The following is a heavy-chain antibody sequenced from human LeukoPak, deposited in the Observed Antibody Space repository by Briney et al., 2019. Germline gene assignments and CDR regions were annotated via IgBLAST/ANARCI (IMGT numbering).Heavy chain of an antibody. V-gene: IGHV3-53*01. CDR1: GFTVSSNY. D-gene: IGHD1-1*01. CDR2: IYSGGST. Sequence: GGSLRLSCAASGFTVSSNYMSWVRQPPGKGLEWVPVIYSGGSTYYADSVKGRFTISRDNSKNTLYLQVNSLRAEDTAVYYCASNLGARNAFDIWGQGTMVTVSS. J-gene: IGHJ3*02. CDR3: ASNLGARNAFDI.